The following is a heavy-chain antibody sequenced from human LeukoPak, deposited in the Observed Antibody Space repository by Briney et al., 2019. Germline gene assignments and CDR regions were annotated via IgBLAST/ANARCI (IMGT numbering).Heavy chain of an antibody. V-gene: IGHV1-69*04. CDR3: ARASNYYDSSGYYYEGVAFDI. CDR2: IIPILGIA. J-gene: IGHJ3*02. CDR1: GGTFSSYA. Sequence: ASVKVSCKASGGTFSSYAISWVRQAPGQGLEWMGRIIPILGIANYAQKFQGRVTITADKSTSTAYMELSSLRSEDTAVYYCARASNYYDSSGYYYEGVAFDIWGQGTMVTVSS. D-gene: IGHD3-22*01.